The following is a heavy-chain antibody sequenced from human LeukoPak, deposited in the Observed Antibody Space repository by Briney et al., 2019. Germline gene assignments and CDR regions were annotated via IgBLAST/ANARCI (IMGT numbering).Heavy chain of an antibody. CDR1: GFTFSSYS. Sequence: GGSLRLSCAASGFTFSSYSMNWVRQAPGKGLEWVSYISSSSSTIYYADSVKGRFTISRDNAKNSLYLQMNSLGVEDTAVYYCARGYCSGGSCYSGDAFDIWGQGTMVTVSS. D-gene: IGHD2-15*01. CDR3: ARGYCSGGSCYSGDAFDI. V-gene: IGHV3-48*01. CDR2: ISSSSSTI. J-gene: IGHJ3*02.